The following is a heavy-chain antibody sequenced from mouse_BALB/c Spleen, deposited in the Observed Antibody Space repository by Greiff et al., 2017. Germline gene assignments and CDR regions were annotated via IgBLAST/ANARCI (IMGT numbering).Heavy chain of an antibody. CDR1: GFTFPDYY. CDR3: ARDIYRYDLFAY. V-gene: IGHV7-3*02. Sequence: LVESGGGLVQPGGSLRLSCAPSGFTFPDYYMSLVRHPPGNALEWLGFIRNKANGYTTEYSASVKGRFTISRDNSQSILYLQMNTLRAEDSATYYCARDIYRYDLFAYGGQGTLGTV. D-gene: IGHD2-14*01. J-gene: IGHJ3*01. CDR2: IRNKANGYTT.